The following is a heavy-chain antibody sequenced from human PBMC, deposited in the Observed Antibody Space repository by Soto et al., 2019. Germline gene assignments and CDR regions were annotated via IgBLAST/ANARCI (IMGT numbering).Heavy chain of an antibody. CDR1: GYTFSTYG. Sequence: QVQLVQSGAEVKKPGASVKVSCKASGYTFSTYGVNWVRQAPGQGLEWMGWISAYNGNKKYAQKFQGRVTMTTDTSTSTAYMELRSLRSDDTAVYYCARDVNPYSLGVTWWFDPWGQGTLVTVSS. V-gene: IGHV1-18*01. D-gene: IGHD1-26*01. J-gene: IGHJ5*02. CDR3: ARDVNPYSLGVTWWFDP. CDR2: ISAYNGNK.